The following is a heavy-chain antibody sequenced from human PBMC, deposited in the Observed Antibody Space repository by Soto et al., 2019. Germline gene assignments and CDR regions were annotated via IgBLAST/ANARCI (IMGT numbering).Heavy chain of an antibody. CDR2: IYYDGGT. CDR3: ARVLPGIAAAYDAFKV. J-gene: IGHJ3*01. V-gene: IGHV4-61*03. D-gene: IGHD6-13*01. Sequence: SETLSVICTVSGASDISATCYWSWILKPPGKGLEWIGYIYYDGGTTYNSSLKSRVTISRDTSRRHLSLHLPSATPADTAVYYCARVLPGIAAAYDAFKVWGQGTMVTVS. CDR1: GASDISATCY.